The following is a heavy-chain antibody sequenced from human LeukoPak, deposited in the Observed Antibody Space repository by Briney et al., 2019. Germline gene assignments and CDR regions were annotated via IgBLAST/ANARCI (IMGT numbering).Heavy chain of an antibody. D-gene: IGHD5-12*01. CDR2: IYYSGST. V-gene: IGHV4-59*11. J-gene: IGHJ4*02. CDR3: ARAQSGYDSYDY. Sequence: SETLSLACTVSGGSISSHYWSWIRQPPGKGLEWIGYIYYSGSTNYNPSLKSRVTISVDTSKNQFSLKLSSVTAADTAVYYCARAQSGYDSYDYWGQGTLVTVSS. CDR1: GGSISSHY.